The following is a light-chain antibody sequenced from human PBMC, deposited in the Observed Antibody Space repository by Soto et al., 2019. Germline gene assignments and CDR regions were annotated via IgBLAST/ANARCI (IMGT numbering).Light chain of an antibody. J-gene: IGLJ1*01. CDR2: DVS. CDR3: SSYTTSSTYV. Sequence: QSGLTQPASVSGSPGQSITMSCTGTSSDVGGYSYISWYQHNPGRAPKLMIYDVSNRPSGVSDRFSGSKSGNTASLTISRLQAEDEADYYCSSYTTSSTYVFGSGTKDTVL. V-gene: IGLV2-14*03. CDR1: SSDVGGYSY.